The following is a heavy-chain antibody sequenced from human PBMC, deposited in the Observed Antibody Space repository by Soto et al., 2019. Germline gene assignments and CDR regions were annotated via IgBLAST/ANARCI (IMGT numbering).Heavy chain of an antibody. CDR1: GYTFTTYP. CDR2: INSGNGKT. Sequence: QVQLVQSGAEVRKPGASVNVSCKASGYTFTTYPIHWVRQAPGQRLEWMGWINSGNGKTKYAPKFQARVTITWYTSATKAKMELSSLTSEDTAVYYCARARYSSGWDLDFWGQGTLVSVSS. V-gene: IGHV1-3*01. D-gene: IGHD6-19*01. CDR3: ARARYSSGWDLDF. J-gene: IGHJ4*02.